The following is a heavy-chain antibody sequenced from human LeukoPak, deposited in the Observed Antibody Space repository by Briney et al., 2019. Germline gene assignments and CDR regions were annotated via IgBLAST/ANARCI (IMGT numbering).Heavy chain of an antibody. Sequence: LSGGSLRLSCAASGFTFSSYAMHWVRQAPGKGLEWVAVISYDGSNKYYADSVKGRFTISRDNSKNTLYLQMNSLRAEDTAVYYCAKDRYSYAFEYSDSWGQGTLVTVSS. CDR1: GFTFSSYA. J-gene: IGHJ4*02. V-gene: IGHV3-30*04. CDR3: AKDRYSYAFEYSDS. D-gene: IGHD5-18*01. CDR2: ISYDGSNK.